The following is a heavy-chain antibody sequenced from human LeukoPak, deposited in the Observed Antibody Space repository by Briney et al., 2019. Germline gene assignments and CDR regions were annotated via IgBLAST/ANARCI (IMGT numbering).Heavy chain of an antibody. V-gene: IGHV4-34*01. J-gene: IGHJ4*02. CDR1: GGSFSGYY. Sequence: SETLSLTCAVYGGSFSGYYWSWIRQPPGKGLEWIGEINHSGSTNYNPSLKSRVTISVDTSKDQFSLKLSSVTAADTAVYYCANLDYGDYDWGQGTLVTVSS. D-gene: IGHD4-17*01. CDR2: INHSGST. CDR3: ANLDYGDYD.